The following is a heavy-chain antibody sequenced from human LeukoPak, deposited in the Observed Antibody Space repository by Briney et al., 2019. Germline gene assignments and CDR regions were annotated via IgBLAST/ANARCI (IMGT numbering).Heavy chain of an antibody. CDR3: ARDPAGYCSGGSCFDY. CDR2: ISSSGSTI. Sequence: GGSLRLSCAASGFTFSSYEMNWVRQAPGKGPEWVSYISSSGSTIYYADSVKGRFTISRDNAKNSLYLQMNSLRAEDTAVYYCARDPAGYCSGGSCFDYWGQGTLVTVSS. J-gene: IGHJ4*02. V-gene: IGHV3-48*03. D-gene: IGHD2-15*01. CDR1: GFTFSSYE.